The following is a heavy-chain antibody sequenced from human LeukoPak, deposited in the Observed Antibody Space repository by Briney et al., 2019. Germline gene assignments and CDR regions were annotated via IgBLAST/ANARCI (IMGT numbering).Heavy chain of an antibody. Sequence: GGSLRLSCAASGFTVSSNYMSWLRQAPGKGLEWVSIIYSGGSTYYADSVKGRFTISRDNSKNTLYLQMNSLRAEDTAVYYCARANWGHPMYYFDYWGQGTLVTVSS. V-gene: IGHV3-66*01. D-gene: IGHD7-27*01. CDR2: IYSGGST. J-gene: IGHJ4*02. CDR3: ARANWGHPMYYFDY. CDR1: GFTVSSNY.